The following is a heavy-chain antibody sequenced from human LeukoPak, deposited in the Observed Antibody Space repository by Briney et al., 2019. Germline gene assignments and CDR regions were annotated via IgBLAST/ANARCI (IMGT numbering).Heavy chain of an antibody. D-gene: IGHD6-13*01. Sequence: PGGSLRLSCAASGFTFSNYNVNWVRQAPGKGLEWVSSISSGGSYIYYADSVMGRFTISRDNAKNSLYLQMNTLRAEDTAVYYCASRAGYTGSWSAFDYWGQGTLVTVSS. V-gene: IGHV3-21*04. J-gene: IGHJ4*02. CDR3: ASRAGYTGSWSAFDY. CDR1: GFTFSNYN. CDR2: ISSGGSYI.